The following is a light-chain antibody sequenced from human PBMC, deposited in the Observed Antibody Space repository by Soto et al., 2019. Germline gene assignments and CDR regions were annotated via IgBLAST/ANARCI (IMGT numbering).Light chain of an antibody. Sequence: QSVLTQPASVSGSPGQSITISCTGTSSYVGGYNYVAWYQQHPGKAPKLMIYNVSNRPSGVSNRFSGSKSGNTASLTISGLQAEDEADYYCTSYTNRYTYVFGTGTKVTVL. CDR2: NVS. CDR3: TSYTNRYTYV. J-gene: IGLJ1*01. V-gene: IGLV2-14*03. CDR1: SSYVGGYNY.